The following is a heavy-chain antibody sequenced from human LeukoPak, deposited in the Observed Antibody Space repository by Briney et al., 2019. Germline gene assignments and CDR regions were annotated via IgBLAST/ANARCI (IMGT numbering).Heavy chain of an antibody. CDR2: FDPEDGET. J-gene: IGHJ6*03. V-gene: IGHV1-24*01. CDR3: ARGVYSGSYYYYYYMDV. Sequence: ASVKVSCKVSGYTLTELSMHWVRQAPGKGLEWMGGFDPEDGETIYAQKFQGRVTMTEDTSTDTAYMELSSLRSEDTAVYYCARGVYSGSYYYYYYMDVWGKGTTVTVSS. D-gene: IGHD1-26*01. CDR1: GYTLTELS.